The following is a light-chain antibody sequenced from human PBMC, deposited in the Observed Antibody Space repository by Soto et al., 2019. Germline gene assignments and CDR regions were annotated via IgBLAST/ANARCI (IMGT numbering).Light chain of an antibody. CDR3: QQYNSYPWT. J-gene: IGKJ1*01. CDR2: KAS. V-gene: IGKV1-5*03. Sequence: DIQMTQSPSTLSASVGDRVTITCRASQSISSWLAWYQQKPGKAPKLLIYKASSLESGGPSRFSGSGSGTEFTLPISSLQPEDFATYYGQQYNSYPWTFGQGTKVEIK. CDR1: QSISSW.